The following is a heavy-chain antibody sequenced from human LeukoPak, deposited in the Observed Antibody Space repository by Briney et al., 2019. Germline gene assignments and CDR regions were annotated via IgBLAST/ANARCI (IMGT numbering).Heavy chain of an antibody. CDR3: AREWVSGYYYDSSGLA. CDR2: ISSSNSTI. J-gene: IGHJ5*02. V-gene: IGHV3-48*01. CDR1: GFTFSSYS. Sequence: GGSLRLSCAASGFTFSSYSMNWVRQAPGKGLEWVSYISSSNSTIYYADSVKGRFTISRDNAKNSLYLQMNSLRAEDTAVYYCAREWVSGYYYDSSGLAWGQGTLVTVSS. D-gene: IGHD3-22*01.